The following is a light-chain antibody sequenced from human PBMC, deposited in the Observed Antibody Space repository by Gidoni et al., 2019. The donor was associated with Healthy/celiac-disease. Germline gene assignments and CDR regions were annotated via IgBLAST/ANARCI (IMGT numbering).Light chain of an antibody. Sequence: EIVLTQSPATLSLSPGERATLSCRASQSVSSYLAWYQQKPGQAPRLLIYDASNRATGSPARFSGSGSGTDGTLTSISLEPEDFAVYYCQQRSNWPPIFTFXPXTKVDIK. CDR3: QQRSNWPPIFT. CDR2: DAS. V-gene: IGKV3-11*01. J-gene: IGKJ3*01. CDR1: QSVSSY.